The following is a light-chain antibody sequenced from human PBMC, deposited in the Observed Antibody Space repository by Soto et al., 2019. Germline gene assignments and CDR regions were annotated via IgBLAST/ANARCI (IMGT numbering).Light chain of an antibody. CDR1: QRVSSN. J-gene: IGKJ2*01. CDR3: QQYTNWPPYT. CDR2: GAS. V-gene: IGKV3-15*01. Sequence: EIVLTQSPATLSVSPGERATLSCRASQRVSSNLAWYQQKPGQAPRLLIYGASTRATGIPARFSGSGSGTEFTLTISSLQSEDFAVYYCQQYTNWPPYTFGQGTKLEIK.